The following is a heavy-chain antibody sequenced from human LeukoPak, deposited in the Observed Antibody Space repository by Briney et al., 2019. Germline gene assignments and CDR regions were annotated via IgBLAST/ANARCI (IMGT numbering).Heavy chain of an antibody. CDR1: GFTFDDYA. Sequence: PGGSLRLSCAASGFTFDDYAMHWVRQAPGKGLEWVSGISWNSGSIGYADAVKGRFTISRDNAQNSLYLQMNSLRAEDTALHYCAKDSGIAVAGTREPFDYWGQGTLVTVSS. CDR3: AKDSGIAVAGTREPFDY. V-gene: IGHV3-9*01. D-gene: IGHD6-19*01. CDR2: ISWNSGSI. J-gene: IGHJ4*02.